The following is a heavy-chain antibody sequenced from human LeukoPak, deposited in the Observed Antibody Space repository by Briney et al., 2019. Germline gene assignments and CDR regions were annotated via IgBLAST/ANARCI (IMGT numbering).Heavy chain of an antibody. CDR3: AKKEGTVAWGVDY. V-gene: IGHV3-23*01. D-gene: IGHD4-23*01. Sequence: PGGSLRLSSAASGFTFSSYAMSWVRQAPGKGLKGFSAISGSGGSTYYAYSVKGRFTISRDNSKNTLYLQMNSLRAEDTAVYYCAKKEGTVAWGVDYWGQGTLVTVSS. CDR1: GFTFSSYA. CDR2: ISGSGGST. J-gene: IGHJ4*02.